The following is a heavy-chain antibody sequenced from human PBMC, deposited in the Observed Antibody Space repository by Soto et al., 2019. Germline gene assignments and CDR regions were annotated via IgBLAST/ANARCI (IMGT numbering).Heavy chain of an antibody. CDR1: GGSISSYY. CDR3: ARPSGSYLYYFDY. CDR2: IYYSGST. V-gene: IGHV4-59*08. Sequence: NPSETLSLTCTVSGGSISSYYWSWIRQPPGKGLEWIGYIYYSGSTNYNPSLKSRVTISVDTSKNQFSLKLSSVTAADTAVYYCARPSGSYLYYFDYWGQGTLVTISS. J-gene: IGHJ4*02. D-gene: IGHD1-26*01.